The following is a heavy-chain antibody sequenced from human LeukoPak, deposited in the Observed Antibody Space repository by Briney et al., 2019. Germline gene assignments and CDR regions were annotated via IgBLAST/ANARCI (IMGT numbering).Heavy chain of an antibody. CDR2: MNPNSGNT. Sequence: ASVKVSCKASGYTFTSYDINWVRQATGQGLEWMGWMNPNSGNTGYAQKFQGRVTITRNTSISTAYMELSSLRSEDTAVYYCARGKMWYDFRSGYYDYWGQGTLVTVSS. V-gene: IGHV1-8*03. CDR3: ARGKMWYDFRSGYYDY. J-gene: IGHJ4*02. D-gene: IGHD3-3*01. CDR1: GYTFTSYD.